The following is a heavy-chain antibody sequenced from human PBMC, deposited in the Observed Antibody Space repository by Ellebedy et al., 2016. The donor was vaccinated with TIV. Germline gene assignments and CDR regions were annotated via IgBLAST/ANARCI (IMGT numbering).Heavy chain of an antibody. CDR2: INAGGGKT. D-gene: IGHD5-18*01. J-gene: IGHJ4*02. V-gene: IGHV3-23*01. CDR3: AKDRAPGDGYWVFDN. Sequence: PGGSLRLSCAASGFTFSGYAMSWVRQAPGKGLEWVSGINAGGGKTYYADSGKGRFTISRDNSKNTLYLQMNSLRAEDTAVYFCAKDRAPGDGYWVFDNWGQGTLVSVSS. CDR1: GFTFSGYA.